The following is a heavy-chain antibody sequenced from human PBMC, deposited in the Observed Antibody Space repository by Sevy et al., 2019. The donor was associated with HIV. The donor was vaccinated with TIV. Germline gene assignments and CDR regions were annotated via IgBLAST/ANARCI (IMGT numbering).Heavy chain of an antibody. CDR2: IHYSGVT. V-gene: IGHV4-59*08. D-gene: IGHD4-17*01. J-gene: IGHJ4*02. Sequence: SETLSLTCGVSGGSISGYYWSWIRQPPGKGLEFIGWIHYSGVTDYNPSLSSRVSMSVDGSRNQFSLKGFSLTAADTAVYYCARHESQGDYPLDLWGQGTLVTVSS. CDR1: GGSISGYY. CDR3: ARHESQGDYPLDL.